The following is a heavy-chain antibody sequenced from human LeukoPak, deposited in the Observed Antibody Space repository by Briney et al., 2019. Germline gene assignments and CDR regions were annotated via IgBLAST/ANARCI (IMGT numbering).Heavy chain of an antibody. D-gene: IGHD2-21*01. CDR3: AIAWGGRGGLDS. CDR2: INQAGSEE. V-gene: IGHV3-7*03. Sequence: GGSLRLSCVASGFTFSNYWMSWVRQAPGKGLEWVANINQAGSEEYYVDSVEGRFTISRDNAKSSLYLQLNSLRAEDTAVDYCAIAWGGRGGLDSWGQGTLVTVSS. J-gene: IGHJ4*02. CDR1: GFTFSNYW.